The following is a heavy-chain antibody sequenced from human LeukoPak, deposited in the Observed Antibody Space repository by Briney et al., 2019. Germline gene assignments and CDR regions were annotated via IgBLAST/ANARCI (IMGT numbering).Heavy chain of an antibody. J-gene: IGHJ4*02. V-gene: IGHV3-23*01. CDR3: AKVGKLGGTDY. D-gene: IGHD7-27*01. Sequence: SGGSLRLSCAASGFTFSSYSMNWVRQAPGKGLEWVSAISGSGGSTYYADSVKGRFTISRDNSKNTLYLQMNSLRAEDTAVYYCAKVGKLGGTDYWGQGTLVTVSS. CDR2: ISGSGGST. CDR1: GFTFSSYS.